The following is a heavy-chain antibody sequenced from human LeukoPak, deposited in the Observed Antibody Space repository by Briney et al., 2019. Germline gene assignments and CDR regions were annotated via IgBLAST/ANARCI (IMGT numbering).Heavy chain of an antibody. D-gene: IGHD3-10*01. CDR1: GFTFSDYY. CDR2: IYSGGST. Sequence: GGSLRLSCAASGFTFSDYYMSWIRQAPGKGLEWVSVIYSGGSTYYADSVKGRFTISRDNSKNTLYLQMNSLRAEDTAVYYCAREIYGSGSWFDPWGQGTLVTVSS. J-gene: IGHJ5*02. CDR3: AREIYGSGSWFDP. V-gene: IGHV3-53*01.